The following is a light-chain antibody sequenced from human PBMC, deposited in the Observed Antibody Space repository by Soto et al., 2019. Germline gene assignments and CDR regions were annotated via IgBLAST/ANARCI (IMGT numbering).Light chain of an antibody. V-gene: IGLV3-21*02. CDR3: QVWDSSSDHV. CDR2: DDS. J-gene: IGLJ1*01. Sequence: SYELTQPPSVSVAPGQTASITCWGNNIGSKSVHWYQQKPGQAPVLVVYDDSDRPSGIPERFSGSNSGNTATLTISRVEAGDEADYYCQVWDSSSDHVFGTGTKVTVL. CDR1: NIGSKS.